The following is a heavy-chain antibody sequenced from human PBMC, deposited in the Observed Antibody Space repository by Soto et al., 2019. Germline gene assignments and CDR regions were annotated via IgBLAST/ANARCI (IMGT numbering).Heavy chain of an antibody. CDR3: ARRYGSAIDY. D-gene: IGHD1-26*01. CDR1: GGSISSYY. J-gene: IGHJ4*02. V-gene: IGHV4-59*08. Sequence: QVQLQESGPGLVKPSETLSLTCTVSGGSISSYYWSWIRQPPGKGLEWIGYIYYSVSTNYNPSLKSRVTISVDTSKNQFSLQLSSVTAADTAVYSCARRYGSAIDYWGQGTLVTVSS. CDR2: IYYSVST.